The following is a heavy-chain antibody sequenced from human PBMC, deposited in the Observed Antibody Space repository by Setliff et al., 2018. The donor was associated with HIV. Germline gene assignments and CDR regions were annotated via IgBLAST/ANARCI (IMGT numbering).Heavy chain of an antibody. Sequence: SETLSLTCAVSVGPINSYYWSWIRQSPGSGLQWIGYIHYTGTTNYNPSLRSRLTISMDTTKSQFSLRLTSVTAADTAVYYCVRQSAAASVSSAWYVNGAFDVWGQGTMVTVSS. V-gene: IGHV4-59*08. CDR1: VGPINSYY. J-gene: IGHJ3*01. D-gene: IGHD6-19*01. CDR3: VRQSAAASVSSAWYVNGAFDV. CDR2: IHYTGTT.